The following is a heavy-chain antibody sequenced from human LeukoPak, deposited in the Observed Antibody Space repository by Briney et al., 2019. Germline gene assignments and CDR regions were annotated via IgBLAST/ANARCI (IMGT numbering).Heavy chain of an antibody. CDR2: IIPIFGTA. Sequence: GASVKVSCKAPGGTFSSYAISWVRQAPGQGLEWMGGIIPIFGTANYAQKFQGRVTITADKSTSTAYMELSSLRSEDTAVYYCARGGIAVDRFDYWGQGTLVTVSS. D-gene: IGHD6-19*01. CDR3: ARGGIAVDRFDY. CDR1: GGTFSSYA. J-gene: IGHJ4*02. V-gene: IGHV1-69*06.